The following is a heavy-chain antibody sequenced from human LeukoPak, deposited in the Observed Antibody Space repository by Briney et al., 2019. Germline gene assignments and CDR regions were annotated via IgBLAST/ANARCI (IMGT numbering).Heavy chain of an antibody. J-gene: IGHJ5*02. CDR3: ARDSIVVVTDNWFDP. CDR1: GYTFTSYG. CDR2: ISAYNGNT. D-gene: IGHD3-22*01. Sequence: ASVKVSCKASGYTFTSYGTSWVRQAPGQGLEWMGWISAYNGNTNYAQKLQGRVTMTTDTSTSTAYMELRSLRSDDTAVYYCARDSIVVVTDNWFDPWGQGTLVTVSS. V-gene: IGHV1-18*01.